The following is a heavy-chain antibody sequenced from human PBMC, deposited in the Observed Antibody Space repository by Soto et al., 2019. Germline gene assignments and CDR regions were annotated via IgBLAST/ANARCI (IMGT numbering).Heavy chain of an antibody. D-gene: IGHD3-22*01. V-gene: IGHV1-58*01. J-gene: IGHJ6*02. CDR2: IVVGSGNT. CDR1: GFNFTRSA. Sequence: ASVKVACKASGFNFTRSAVPWVRLALGQSLQWSASIVVGSGNTTYAQKIQARVTITSAMSTSTAYMELSSLRSEDTAVYYCAADHTYYYDSSVSPAWYYGMDVWGQGTTVTVSS. CDR3: AADHTYYYDSSVSPAWYYGMDV.